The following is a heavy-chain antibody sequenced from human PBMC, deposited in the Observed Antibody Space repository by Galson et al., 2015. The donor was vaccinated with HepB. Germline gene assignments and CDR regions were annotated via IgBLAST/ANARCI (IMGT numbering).Heavy chain of an antibody. V-gene: IGHV3-30*04. J-gene: IGHJ4*02. CDR1: GFTFSTYT. CDR2: ISYDGSNK. Sequence: LSCAASGFTFSTYTMHWVRQAPGKGLEWVALISYDGSNKYYADSVKGRFTISRDKSKNILYLQMNSLRPEDTALYYCASHIYWGQGTLVTVSS. CDR3: ASHIY.